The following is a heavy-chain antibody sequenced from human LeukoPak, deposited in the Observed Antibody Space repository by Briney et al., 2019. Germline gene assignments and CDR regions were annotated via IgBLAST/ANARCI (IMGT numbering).Heavy chain of an antibody. CDR2: ISGSGGST. D-gene: IGHD6-19*01. V-gene: IGHV3-23*01. CDR3: AKDGWPSQEQWLEYYFDY. CDR1: GLTFSSYA. Sequence: PGASLRLSCAASGLTFSSYAMSWVRQAPGKGLEWVSAISGSGGSTYYADSVKGRFTISRDNSKNTLYLQMNSLRAEDTAVYYCAKDGWPSQEQWLEYYFDYWGQGTLVTVSS. J-gene: IGHJ4*02.